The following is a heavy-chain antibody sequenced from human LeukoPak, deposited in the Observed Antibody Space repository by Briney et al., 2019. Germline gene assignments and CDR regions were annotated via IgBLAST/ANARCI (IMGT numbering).Heavy chain of an antibody. J-gene: IGHJ4*02. V-gene: IGHV1-2*02. CDR1: GYTFTSYD. D-gene: IGHD2-2*01. Sequence: GASVKVSCKASGYTFTSYDINWVRQATGQGLEWMGWINPNSGGTNYAQKFQGRVTMTRDTSISTAYMELSRLRSDDTAVYYCARGRGYVVVPAAVLLDYWGQGTLVTVSS. CDR2: INPNSGGT. CDR3: ARGRGYVVVPAAVLLDY.